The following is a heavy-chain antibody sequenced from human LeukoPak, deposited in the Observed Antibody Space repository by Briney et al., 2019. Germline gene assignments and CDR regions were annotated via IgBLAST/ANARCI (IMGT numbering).Heavy chain of an antibody. J-gene: IGHJ4*02. CDR1: GYTFTSYY. CDR3: ARDRGRYDFWSGGTTYFDY. Sequence: GASVKVSCKASGYTFTSYYMHWVRRAPGQGLEWMGIINPSGGSTSYAQKFQGRVTMTRDTSTSTVYMELSSLRSEDTAVYYCARDRGRYDFWSGGTTYFDYWGQGTLVTVSS. D-gene: IGHD3-3*01. CDR2: INPSGGST. V-gene: IGHV1-46*01.